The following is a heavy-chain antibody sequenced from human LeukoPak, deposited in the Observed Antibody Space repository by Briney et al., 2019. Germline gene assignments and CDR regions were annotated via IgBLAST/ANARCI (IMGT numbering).Heavy chain of an antibody. D-gene: IGHD2-15*01. CDR3: ARDPPRIVVVVAATNYYGMDV. CDR2: ISNFNHNT. Sequence: ASVKISCKASGYTFTTSGFSWVRQVPGQGLEWMGWISNFNHNTNYAQKLQGRVTMTTDTSTSTAYMELGSLRSDDTAVYYCARDPPRIVVVVAATNYYGMDVWGQGTTVTVSS. CDR1: GYTFTTSG. J-gene: IGHJ6*02. V-gene: IGHV1-18*01.